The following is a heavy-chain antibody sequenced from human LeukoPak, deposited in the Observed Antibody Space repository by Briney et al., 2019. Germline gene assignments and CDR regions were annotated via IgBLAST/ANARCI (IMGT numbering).Heavy chain of an antibody. D-gene: IGHD6-19*01. V-gene: IGHV1-18*04. J-gene: IGHJ4*02. Sequence: GASVKVSCKASGYTFTSYGISWVRQAPGQGLEWMGWISAYNGNTYYAQKLQGRVTMTTDTSTSTAYMELRSLRSDDTAVYYCARVWGISPGIAVAGTFRYYFDYWGQGTLVTVSS. CDR2: ISAYNGNT. CDR3: ARVWGISPGIAVAGTFRYYFDY. CDR1: GYTFTSYG.